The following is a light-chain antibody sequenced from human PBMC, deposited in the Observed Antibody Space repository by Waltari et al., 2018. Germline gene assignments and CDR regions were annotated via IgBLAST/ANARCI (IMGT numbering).Light chain of an antibody. CDR2: DAS. CDR1: QSVRSA. CDR3: QQRSNWPREFT. Sequence: DIVLTQSPVALSLSPGERATLSCRASQSVRSALAWYQQKPGQAPRLLIYDASNRATGIPSRFSGSGSVTDFTLTISSLEPEEFAVYYCQQRSNWPREFTFGPGTKVDIK. V-gene: IGKV3-11*01. J-gene: IGKJ3*01.